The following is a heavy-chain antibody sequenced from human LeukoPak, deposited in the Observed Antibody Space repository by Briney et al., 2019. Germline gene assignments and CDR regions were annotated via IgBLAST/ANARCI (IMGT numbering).Heavy chain of an antibody. CDR2: IYYSGST. D-gene: IGHD2-8*01. J-gene: IGHJ4*02. V-gene: IGHV4-61*01. CDR1: GGSVSSGSYY. Sequence: PSETLSLTCTVSGGSVSSGSYYWSWIRQPPGKGLEWIGYIYYSGSTNYNPSLKSRVTISVDTSKNQFSLKLSSVTAADTAVYYCARGVPMGGRYSTYDRGDHWGQGTLVTVSS. CDR3: ARGVPMGGRYSTYDRGDH.